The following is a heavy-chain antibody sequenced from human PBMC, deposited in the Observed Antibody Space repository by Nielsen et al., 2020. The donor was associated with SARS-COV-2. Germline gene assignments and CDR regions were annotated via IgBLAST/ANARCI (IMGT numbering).Heavy chain of an antibody. D-gene: IGHD3-3*01. CDR3: ARKTLGWSGRLRFYYGMDV. V-gene: IGHV3-7*05. CDR1: GVTLSSYW. Sequence: GESLKISCIGSGVTLSSYWMTWVRQAPGKGLEWVANIKHDGSEEYYVDSVKGRFTISRDNAKNTLYLQMTNLRGEDTAVYYCARKTLGWSGRLRFYYGMDVWGQGTTVTVSS. J-gene: IGHJ6*02. CDR2: IKHDGSEE.